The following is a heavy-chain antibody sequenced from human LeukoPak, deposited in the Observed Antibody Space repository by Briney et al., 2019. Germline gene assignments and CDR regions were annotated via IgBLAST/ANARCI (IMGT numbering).Heavy chain of an antibody. V-gene: IGHV4-59*01. CDR1: GGSISSYY. CDR2: IYYSGST. D-gene: IGHD4-17*01. Sequence: PSETLSLTCTVSGGSISSYYWSWIRQPPGKGLEWIGYIYYSGSTNYNPSLKSRVTISVDTSKNQFSLKLSSVTAADTAVYYCARDAVGYGDSLFDYWGQGTLVTVSS. J-gene: IGHJ4*02. CDR3: ARDAVGYGDSLFDY.